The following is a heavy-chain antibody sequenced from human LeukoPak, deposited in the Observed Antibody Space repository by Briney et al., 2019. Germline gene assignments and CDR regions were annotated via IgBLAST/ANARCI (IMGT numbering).Heavy chain of an antibody. V-gene: IGHV4-61*02. Sequence: PSQTLSLTCTVSGGSISSGSYYWSWIRQPAGKGLEWIGRIYTSGSTNYNPSLKSRVTISVDTSKNQFSLKLSSVTAADTAVYYCARLYCSGGSCWTGKGGYYRQLKRYERYFDYWGQGTLVTVSS. J-gene: IGHJ4*02. CDR1: GGSISSGSYY. CDR2: IYTSGST. CDR3: ARLYCSGGSCWTGKGGYYRQLKRYERYFDY. D-gene: IGHD2-15*01.